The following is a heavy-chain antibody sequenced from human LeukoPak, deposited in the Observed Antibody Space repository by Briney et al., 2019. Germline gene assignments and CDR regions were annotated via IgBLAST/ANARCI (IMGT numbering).Heavy chain of an antibody. CDR1: GFTFSSYA. J-gene: IGHJ4*02. CDR3: AKASRDGYNYRY. Sequence: GGSLRLSCAASGFTFSSYAMSWVRQAPGKGLEWVSAISGSGGSTYYADSVKGRFTTSGDNSKNTLYLQMNSLRAEDTAVYYCAKASRDGYNYRYWGQGTLVTVSS. CDR2: ISGSGGST. V-gene: IGHV3-23*01. D-gene: IGHD5-24*01.